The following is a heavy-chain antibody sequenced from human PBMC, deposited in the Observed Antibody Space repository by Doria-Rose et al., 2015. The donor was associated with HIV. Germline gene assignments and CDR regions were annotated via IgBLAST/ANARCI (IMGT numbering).Heavy chain of an antibody. CDR2: LFSDDER. CDR1: GVSLSSPGMG. V-gene: IGHV2-26*01. D-gene: IGHD6-13*01. J-gene: IGHJ4*02. CDR3: ARIKSSRWYHKYYFDF. Sequence: QVTLKESGPVLVKPTETLTLTCTVSGVSLSSPGMGVSWIRQPPGKALEWLAKLFSDDERSYKTSLKSRLTISRGTSKSQVVLTMTDMDPVDTATYYCARIKSSRWYHKYYFDFWGQGTLVIVSA.